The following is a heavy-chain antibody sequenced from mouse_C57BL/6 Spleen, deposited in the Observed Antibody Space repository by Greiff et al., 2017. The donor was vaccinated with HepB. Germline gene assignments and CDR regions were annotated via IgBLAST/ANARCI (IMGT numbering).Heavy chain of an antibody. CDR1: GFTFSDYG. CDR3: ARRSAMDY. J-gene: IGHJ4*01. Sequence: EVKLMESGGGLVKPGGSLKLSCAASGFTFSDYGMHWVRQAPEKGLEWVAYISSGSSTIYYADTVKGRFTISRDNAKNTLYLQMTSLRSEDTAMYYCARRSAMDYWGQGTSVTVSS. V-gene: IGHV5-17*01. CDR2: ISSGSSTI.